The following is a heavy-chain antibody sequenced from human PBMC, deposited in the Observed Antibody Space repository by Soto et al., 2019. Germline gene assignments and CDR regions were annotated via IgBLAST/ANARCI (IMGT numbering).Heavy chain of an antibody. V-gene: IGHV3-21*01. D-gene: IGHD6-19*01. J-gene: IGHJ4*02. CDR1: GFTFSSYS. CDR3: ARDFRLVRGPGDY. Sequence: GGSLRLSCAASGFTFSSYSMNWVRQAPGKGLEWVSSISSSSSYIYYADSVKGRFTISGDNAKNSLYLQMNSLRAEDTAVYYCARDFRLVRGPGDYWGQGTLVTVSS. CDR2: ISSSSSYI.